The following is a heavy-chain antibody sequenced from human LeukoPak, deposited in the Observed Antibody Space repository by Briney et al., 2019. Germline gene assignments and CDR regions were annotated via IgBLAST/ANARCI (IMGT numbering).Heavy chain of an antibody. CDR3: AKYGHIVVVTAIDY. Sequence: PGGSLRLSCAASGFRFNTYWMSWVRQAPGKGLEWVANIKQDGNEKYYADSVKGRFTISRDNSKNTLYLQMNSLRAEDTAVYYCAKYGHIVVVTAIDYWGQGTLVTVSS. V-gene: IGHV3-7*03. CDR2: IKQDGNEK. D-gene: IGHD2-21*02. CDR1: GFRFNTYW. J-gene: IGHJ4*02.